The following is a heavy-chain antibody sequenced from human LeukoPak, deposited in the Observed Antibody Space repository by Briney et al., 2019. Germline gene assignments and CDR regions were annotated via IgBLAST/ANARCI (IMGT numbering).Heavy chain of an antibody. V-gene: IGHV3-7*03. CDR3: TTDTWYSAGH. CDR2: IKKDGSEK. D-gene: IGHD2-15*01. J-gene: IGHJ4*02. CDR1: GFIFSGSW. Sequence: GGSLRLSCTASGFIFSGSWMAWIRQAPGKGLEWVAIIKKDGSEKYYGDSMKGRSTISRDNAKNSLFLQMNSLRAEDTAIYYCTTDTWYSAGHWGQGTLVTVSS.